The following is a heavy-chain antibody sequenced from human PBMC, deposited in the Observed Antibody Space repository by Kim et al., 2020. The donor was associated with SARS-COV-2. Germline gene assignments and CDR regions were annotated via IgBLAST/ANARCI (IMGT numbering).Heavy chain of an antibody. CDR2: IYNGGSST. CDR3: AKVDCGGDCYRYYFDF. J-gene: IGHJ4*01. Sequence: GGSLRLSCAASGFTFTSYAMSWVRQAPGKGLEWVSVIYNGGSSTYYADSVKGRFTISRDNSKNTLYLQMNSLRAEDTAVYYCAKVDCGGDCYRYYFDFWGPGTLVTASS. CDR1: GFTFTSYA. D-gene: IGHD2-21*02. V-gene: IGHV3-23*03.